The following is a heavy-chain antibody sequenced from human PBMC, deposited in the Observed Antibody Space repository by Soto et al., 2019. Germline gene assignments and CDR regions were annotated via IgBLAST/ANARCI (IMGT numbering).Heavy chain of an antibody. CDR2: TGGT. CDR1: GGSLSNYY. J-gene: IGHJ4*02. CDR3: ARHGIYGSGSYPLDY. Sequence: SETLSLTCTVSGGSLSNYYWSWIRQPPGKGLEWIAYTGGTNYNPSLKSRVTVSEDTSKNQVSLKLRSVTAADTAVYYCARHGIYGSGSYPLDYWGQGALVTVSS. V-gene: IGHV4-59*08. D-gene: IGHD3-10*01.